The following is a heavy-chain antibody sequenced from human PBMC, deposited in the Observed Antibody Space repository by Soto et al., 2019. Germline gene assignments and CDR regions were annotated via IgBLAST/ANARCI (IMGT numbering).Heavy chain of an antibody. CDR2: IYYSGST. J-gene: IGHJ4*02. V-gene: IGHV4-31*03. D-gene: IGHD3-16*02. CDR1: GGSISSGGYY. CDR3: ARAIYDYIWGSYRTRHFDY. Sequence: PSETLSLTCTVSGGSISSGGYYWSWIRQHPGKGLEWIGYIYYSGSTYYNPSLKSRVTISVDTSKNQFSLKLSSVTAADTAVYYCARAIYDYIWGSYRTRHFDYWGQGTLVNVSS.